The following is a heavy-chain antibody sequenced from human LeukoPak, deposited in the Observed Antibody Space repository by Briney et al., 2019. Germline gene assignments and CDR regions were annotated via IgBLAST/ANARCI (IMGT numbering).Heavy chain of an antibody. J-gene: IGHJ4*02. CDR1: GFTFSSYT. CDR2: ISSGNSNI. V-gene: IGHV3-48*01. CDR3: AKDSAAPITITMVRGRWYFDY. D-gene: IGHD3-10*01. Sequence: GSLRLSCAASGFTFSSYTMNWVRQAPGKGLEWVSYISSGNSNIYYADSVKGRFTISRDNSKNTLYLQMNSLRAEDTAVYYCAKDSAAPITITMVRGRWYFDYWGQGTLVTVSS.